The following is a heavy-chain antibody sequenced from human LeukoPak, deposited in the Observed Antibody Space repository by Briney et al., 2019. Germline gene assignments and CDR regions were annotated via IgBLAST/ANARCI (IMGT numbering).Heavy chain of an antibody. CDR1: GGSISSYY. Sequence: PSETLSLTCTVSGGSISSYYWSWIRQPPGKGLEWIGYIYYSGSTNYNPSLKSRVTISVDASKNQFSLKLSSVTAADTGVYYCATGGGASPLEWLSSWGQGTLVTVSS. J-gene: IGHJ4*02. V-gene: IGHV4-59*01. CDR2: IYYSGST. D-gene: IGHD3-3*01. CDR3: ATGGGASPLEWLSS.